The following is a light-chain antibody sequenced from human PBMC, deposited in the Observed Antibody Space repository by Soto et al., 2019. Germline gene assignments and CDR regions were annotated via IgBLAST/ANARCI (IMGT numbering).Light chain of an antibody. V-gene: IGKV3-15*01. CDR1: QSVSTN. Sequence: IVMTQSPATLSVSPGERATLSCRASQSVSTNLAWYQQKPGQAPRLLIYGASTRATGIPARFSGSGSGTEFPLTISSLQSEDFAVYYCQQYNNWPRTFGQGTKVEI. CDR3: QQYNNWPRT. J-gene: IGKJ1*01. CDR2: GAS.